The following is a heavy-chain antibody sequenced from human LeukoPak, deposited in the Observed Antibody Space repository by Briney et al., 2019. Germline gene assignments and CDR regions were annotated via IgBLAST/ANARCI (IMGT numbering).Heavy chain of an antibody. CDR2: SDPSDSYT. V-gene: IGHV5-10-1*01. CDR3: ARIDCSSASCLYYYGMDV. J-gene: IGHJ6*02. Sequence: GESLKISCKGSGYSFISYWINWVRQMPGKGLEWMGRSDPSDSYTNYSPSFQGHVTISADKSISTAYLQWSSLKASDTAMYYCARIDCSSASCLYYYGMDVWGQGTTVTVSS. CDR1: GYSFISYW. D-gene: IGHD2-2*01.